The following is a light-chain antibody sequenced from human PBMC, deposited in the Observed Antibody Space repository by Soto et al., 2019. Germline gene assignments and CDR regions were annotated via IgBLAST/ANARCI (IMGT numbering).Light chain of an antibody. Sequence: EIVMTQSPATLSVSPGERATLSCRASQSVSSNLAWYQQKPGQAPRLLIYGASTRPTGIPARFSGSGSGTEFTLTIRSMQSEDFAVYYCQHYNNWPYTFGQGTKVDIK. CDR3: QHYNNWPYT. J-gene: IGKJ2*01. V-gene: IGKV3-15*01. CDR1: QSVSSN. CDR2: GAS.